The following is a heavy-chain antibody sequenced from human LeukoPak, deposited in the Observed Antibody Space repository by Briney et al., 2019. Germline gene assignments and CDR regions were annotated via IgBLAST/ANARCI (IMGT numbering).Heavy chain of an antibody. J-gene: IGHJ4*02. Sequence: TGGSLRLSCAASGFTVSSSYMNWVRQAPGKGLEWVSYISSSGSTIYYADPVKGRFTISRDNAKNSLYLQMNSLRAEDTAVYYCARVGVTTLDYWGQGTLVTVSS. V-gene: IGHV3-48*03. D-gene: IGHD4-17*01. CDR1: GFTVSSSY. CDR2: ISSSGSTI. CDR3: ARVGVTTLDY.